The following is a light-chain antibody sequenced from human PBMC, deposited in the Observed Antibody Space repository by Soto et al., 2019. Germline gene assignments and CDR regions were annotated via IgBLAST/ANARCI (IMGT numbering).Light chain of an antibody. J-gene: IGKJ4*01. CDR3: QQYYSYPPLT. CDR2: AAS. Sequence: DIQMTQSPSSLSASVVYRVTITCXAIQXISSYLSWYQQKPGKAPKLLIYAASTLQSGVPSRFSGSGSGTDFTLTISCLQSEDFATYYCQQYYSYPPLTFGGGTKVDIK. V-gene: IGKV1-39*01. CDR1: QXISSY.